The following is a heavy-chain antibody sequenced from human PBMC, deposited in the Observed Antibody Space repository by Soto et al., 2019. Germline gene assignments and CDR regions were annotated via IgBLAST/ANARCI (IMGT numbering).Heavy chain of an antibody. D-gene: IGHD3-10*01. V-gene: IGHV1-18*04. CDR2: ISAYNGNT. J-gene: IGHJ3*02. CDR3: ARDRNYYGSGSPTPYDAFDN. CDR1: GYTFTSYG. Sequence: ASVKVTCKASGYTFTSYGISWVRQAPGQGLECMVCISAYNGNTNYAQKLQRRVTMTTDTSTSTAYMELRSLRSDDTAVYYCARDRNYYGSGSPTPYDAFDNWGQGTMVTVSS.